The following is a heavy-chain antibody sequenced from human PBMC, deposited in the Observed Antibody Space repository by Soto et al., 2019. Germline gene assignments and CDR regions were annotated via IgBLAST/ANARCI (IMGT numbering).Heavy chain of an antibody. D-gene: IGHD6-6*01. CDR1: GYTFNKYP. J-gene: IGHJ6*02. CDR2: INPNSGGT. CDR3: ARDQGGPYIAAPLHTSYYYGMDV. V-gene: IGHV1-2*04. Sequence: GASVNVSCKASGYTFNKYPMHWVRQAPGQGLEWMGWINPNSGGTNYAQKFQGWVTMTRDTSISTAYMELSRLRSDDTAVYYCARDQGGPYIAAPLHTSYYYGMDVWGQGTTVTVSS.